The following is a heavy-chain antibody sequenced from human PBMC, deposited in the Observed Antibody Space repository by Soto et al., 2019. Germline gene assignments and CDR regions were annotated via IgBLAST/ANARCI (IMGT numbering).Heavy chain of an antibody. CDR1: GYTFSSYA. CDR2: INAGNGNT. J-gene: IGHJ5*02. V-gene: IGHV1-3*01. CDR3: ARWSEQAVAGTPYWFDP. Sequence: ASVKLSCKASGYTFSSYAMHLVRQAPRQRLEWMGWINAGNGNTKYSQKFQGRVTITRDTSASTAYMELSSLRSEDTAVYYCARWSEQAVAGTPYWFDPWGQGTLVTVSS. D-gene: IGHD6-19*01.